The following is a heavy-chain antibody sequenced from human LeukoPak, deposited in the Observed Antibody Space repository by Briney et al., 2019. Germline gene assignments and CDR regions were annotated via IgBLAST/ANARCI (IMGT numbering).Heavy chain of an antibody. CDR2: ISPRSETI. CDR3: ARIDGPTVFTYYMDL. V-gene: IGHV3-48*04. D-gene: IGHD3-16*01. CDR1: GYSFNRRG. Sequence: GGSLRLSCATSGYSFNRRGMNWVRHPPGKGLEWVSYISPRSETIYYAESVKGRFTVSRDDSKDSLYLQMHTLRAEDTAVYYCARIDGPTVFTYYMDLWGKGTTVTVAS. J-gene: IGHJ6*03.